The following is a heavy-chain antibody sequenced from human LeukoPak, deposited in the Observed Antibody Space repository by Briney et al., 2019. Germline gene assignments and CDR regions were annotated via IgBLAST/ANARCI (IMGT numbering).Heavy chain of an antibody. D-gene: IGHD7-27*01. V-gene: IGHV3-23*01. CDR2: ISGSTGRT. CDR3: ARDLAWGAFDY. CDR1: GFTFSTYA. J-gene: IGHJ4*02. Sequence: GGSLRLSCAASGFTFSTYAMSWVRQAPGKGLEWVSAISGSTGRTYYADSVKGRFTISRDDSRNTLSLQMNSLRVEDTAVYYCARDLAWGAFDYWGQGILVAVSS.